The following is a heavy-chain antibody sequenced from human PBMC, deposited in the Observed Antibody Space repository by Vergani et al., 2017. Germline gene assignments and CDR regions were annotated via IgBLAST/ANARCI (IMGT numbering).Heavy chain of an antibody. Sequence: VQLVESGGGLVKPGGSLRLSCAASGFTFSDYYMSWIRQAPGKGLEWVSYISSSGSTIYYADSVKGRFTISRDNAKNSLYLQMNSLRAEDTAVYYCAMGWWELLAPPGMGAFDIWGQGTMVTVSS. CDR3: AMGWWELLAPPGMGAFDI. D-gene: IGHD1-26*01. J-gene: IGHJ3*02. CDR2: ISSSGSTI. V-gene: IGHV3-11*04. CDR1: GFTFSDYY.